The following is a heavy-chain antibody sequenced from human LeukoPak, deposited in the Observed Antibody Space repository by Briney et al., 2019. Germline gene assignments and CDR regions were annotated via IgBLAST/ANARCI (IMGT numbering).Heavy chain of an antibody. CDR3: AREVVRGVMGLYCFDY. V-gene: IGHV4-59*01. D-gene: IGHD3-10*01. CDR2: IYYSGST. CDR1: GGSISSYY. J-gene: IGHJ4*02. Sequence: PSETLSLTCAVSGGSISSYYWSWIRQPPGKGLEWIGYIYYSGSTNYNPSLKSRVTISVDTSKNQFSLKLSSVTAADTAVYYCAREVVRGVMGLYCFDYWGQGTLVTVSS.